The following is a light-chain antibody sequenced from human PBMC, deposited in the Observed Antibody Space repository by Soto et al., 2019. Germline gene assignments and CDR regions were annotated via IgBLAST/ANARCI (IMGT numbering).Light chain of an antibody. Sequence: EIVMTQSPATLSVSPGERATLSCRASQSVSSNLAWYQQKPGQAPRPIIYGPSTRATGIPARFSGTGSGTEFTLTISSLQSEDFAVYYCQQDNNWPRAFGQGTKVEIK. CDR3: QQDNNWPRA. J-gene: IGKJ1*01. CDR2: GPS. CDR1: QSVSSN. V-gene: IGKV3-15*01.